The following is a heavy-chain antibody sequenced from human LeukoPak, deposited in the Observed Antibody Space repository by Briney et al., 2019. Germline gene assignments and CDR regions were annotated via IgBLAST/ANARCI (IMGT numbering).Heavy chain of an antibody. CDR1: GFTFSSYG. Sequence: GGSLRLSCAASGFTFSSYGMHWVREAPGKGLEWVAVISYDGSNKYYADSVKGRFTISRDNSKNTLYLQMNSLRAEDTAVYYCAKDQSIVVVVAATRGMDVWGQGTTVTVSS. CDR2: ISYDGSNK. D-gene: IGHD2-15*01. V-gene: IGHV3-30*18. CDR3: AKDQSIVVVVAATRGMDV. J-gene: IGHJ6*02.